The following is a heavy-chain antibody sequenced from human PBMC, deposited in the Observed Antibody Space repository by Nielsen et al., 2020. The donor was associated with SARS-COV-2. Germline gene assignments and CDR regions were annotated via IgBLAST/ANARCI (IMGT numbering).Heavy chain of an antibody. CDR3: ARDLARKYYYYGMDV. V-gene: IGHV3-30*04. CDR1: GFTFSSYA. J-gene: IGHJ6*02. Sequence: GGSLRLSCAASGFTFSSYAMHWVRQAPGKGLEWVAVISYDGSNKYYADSVKGRFTISRDNAKNSLYLQMNSLRAEDTAVYYCARDLARKYYYYGMDVWGQGTTVTVSS. D-gene: IGHD1-14*01. CDR2: ISYDGSNK.